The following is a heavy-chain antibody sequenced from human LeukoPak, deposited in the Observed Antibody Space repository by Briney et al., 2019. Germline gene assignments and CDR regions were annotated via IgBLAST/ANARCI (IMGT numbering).Heavy chain of an antibody. Sequence: GGSLRLSCAASGFTFHTYALTWVRQAPGKGPEWVSAISGSGGSTYYADSVKGRFAISRDNSKNTLYLQMSSLRAEDTALYYCAKYNSDWYDDYWGQGTLVTVSS. J-gene: IGHJ4*02. V-gene: IGHV3-23*01. CDR1: GFTFHTYA. CDR3: AKYNSDWYDDY. CDR2: ISGSGGST. D-gene: IGHD6-19*01.